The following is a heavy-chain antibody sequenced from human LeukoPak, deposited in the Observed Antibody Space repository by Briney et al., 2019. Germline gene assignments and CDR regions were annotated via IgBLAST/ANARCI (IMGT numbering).Heavy chain of an antibody. CDR2: ISSSSSYI. V-gene: IGHV3-21*01. D-gene: IGHD3-10*01. Sequence: PGGSLRLSCATSGFTLSTYNMNWVRQAPGKGLEWVSSISSSSSYIYYADSVKGRFTISRDNAKDSLYLQMNSLRAEDTAVYYCARSPKYLRNAFDIWGQGTMVTVSS. J-gene: IGHJ3*02. CDR1: GFTLSTYN. CDR3: ARSPKYLRNAFDI.